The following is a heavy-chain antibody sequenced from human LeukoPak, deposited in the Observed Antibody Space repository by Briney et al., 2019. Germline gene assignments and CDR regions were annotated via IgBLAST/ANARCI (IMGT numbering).Heavy chain of an antibody. J-gene: IGHJ6*02. CDR2: INHSGST. D-gene: IGHD2/OR15-2a*01. CDR1: GESFSGYY. V-gene: IGHV4-34*01. Sequence: SETLSLTCAVYGESFSGYYWRWIRQPPGKGLEWIGEINHSGSTNYNPSLKSRLTISVDTSKNHLSLKLSSVTAADTAVYYCAKYVSARGPPYALAVWGQGTTVTVSS. CDR3: AKYVSARGPPYALAV.